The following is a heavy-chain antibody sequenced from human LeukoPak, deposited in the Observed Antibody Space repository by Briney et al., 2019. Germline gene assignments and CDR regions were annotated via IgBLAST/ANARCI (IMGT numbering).Heavy chain of an antibody. J-gene: IGHJ4*02. CDR1: GLTFSNYA. D-gene: IGHD3-22*01. CDR2: IKGNAEAT. V-gene: IGHV3-23*01. Sequence: GGSLRLSCAASGLTFSNYAMSWVGQAPGKGLEWVSTIKGNAEATFYADSVRDRFTISRDNSKNTLYLYMNSLRADDTALYFCARDHESSGYPTSDYRGQGTLVTVSS. CDR3: ARDHESSGYPTSDY.